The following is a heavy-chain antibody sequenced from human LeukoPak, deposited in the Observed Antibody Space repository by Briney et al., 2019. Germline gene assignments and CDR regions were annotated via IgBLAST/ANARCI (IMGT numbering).Heavy chain of an antibody. CDR3: AKDYCSSTSCYVFDY. V-gene: IGHV3-23*01. D-gene: IGHD2-2*01. J-gene: IGHJ4*02. CDR1: GFTFSSYA. Sequence: GGSLRLSCAASGFTFSSYAMSWVRQAPGKGLEWVSAISGSGGSTYYADSVKGRFTISRDNSKNTLYLQMNSLRAEDTAVYYCAKDYCSSTSCYVFDYWGQGTLVTVSS. CDR2: ISGSGGST.